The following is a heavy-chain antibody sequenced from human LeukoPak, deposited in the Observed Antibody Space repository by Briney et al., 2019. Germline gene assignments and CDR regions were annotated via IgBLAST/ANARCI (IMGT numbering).Heavy chain of an antibody. CDR3: ATIKRGYIFGYFDC. CDR2: MLDTVTT. J-gene: IGHJ4*02. D-gene: IGHD5-18*01. Sequence: SETLSLTCAVSGASMNTHYWSWIRQPPGKGLEWIGYMLDTVTTKDNPSLKSRFTLSADTSKNQFSLRLTSVTAADTAVYYCATIKRGYIFGYFDCWGQGIPVTVSS. V-gene: IGHV4-59*11. CDR1: GASMNTHY.